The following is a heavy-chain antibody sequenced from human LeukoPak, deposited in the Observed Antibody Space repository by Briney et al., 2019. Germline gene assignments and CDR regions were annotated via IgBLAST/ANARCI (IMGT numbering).Heavy chain of an antibody. CDR1: GGSFSGYY. Sequence: SETLSLTCAVYGGSFSGYYWSWIRQPPGKGLEWIGEINHSGSTNYNPSLKSRVTTSVDTSKNQFSLKLSSVTAADTAVYYCARGYRVRGVLDYWGQGTLVTVSS. V-gene: IGHV4-34*01. CDR3: ARGYRVRGVLDY. J-gene: IGHJ4*02. D-gene: IGHD3-10*01. CDR2: INHSGST.